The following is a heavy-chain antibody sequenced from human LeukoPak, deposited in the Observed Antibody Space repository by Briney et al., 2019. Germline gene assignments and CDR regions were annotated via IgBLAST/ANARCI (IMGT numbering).Heavy chain of an antibody. CDR1: GGSFSGYY. Sequence: SETLSLTCAVYGGSFSGYYWSWIRQPPGKGLGWIGEINTSGSTNYNPSLKSRVTISVDTSKNQFSLKLSSVTAPDTAVYYCARGGNYSSSPPVTNVPFDYWGHGTLVTVSS. D-gene: IGHD6-6*01. J-gene: IGHJ4*01. V-gene: IGHV4-34*01. CDR2: INTSGST. CDR3: ARGGNYSSSPPVTNVPFDY.